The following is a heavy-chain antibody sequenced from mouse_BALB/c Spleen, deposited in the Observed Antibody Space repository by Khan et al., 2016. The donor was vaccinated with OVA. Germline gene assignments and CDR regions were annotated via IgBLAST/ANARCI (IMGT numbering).Heavy chain of an antibody. CDR3: ARGYEFFAY. V-gene: IGHV1-26*01. J-gene: IGHJ3*01. CDR1: GYSFTGYY. CDR2: VNPNTGNT. D-gene: IGHD2-14*01. Sequence: VQLQQPGPDLVKPGASVKMSCKASGYSFTGYYMNWVKQSHGQSLECIGRVNPNTGNTNYNQKFRGKAILIVDTSSSTAYMELRSLTSEDSAVYYCARGYEFFAYWGQGTLVTVSA.